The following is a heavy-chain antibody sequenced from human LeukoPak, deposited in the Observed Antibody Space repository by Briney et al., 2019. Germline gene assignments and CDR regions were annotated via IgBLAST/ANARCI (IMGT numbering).Heavy chain of an antibody. CDR3: ARELRYFDWPSRGFDY. CDR1: GGTFSSYA. CDR2: IIPMFGTA. J-gene: IGHJ4*02. V-gene: IGHV1-69*05. Sequence: SVKVSCKASGGTFSSYAISWVRQAPGQGLEWMGVIIPMFGTANYAQRFQGRVTMTRDTSTSTVYMELSSLRSEDTAVYYCARELRYFDWPSRGFDYWGQGTLVTVSS. D-gene: IGHD3-9*01.